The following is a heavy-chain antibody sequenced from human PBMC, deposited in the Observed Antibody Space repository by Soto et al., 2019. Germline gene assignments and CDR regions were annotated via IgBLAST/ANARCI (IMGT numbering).Heavy chain of an antibody. CDR1: GFTFSSYS. CDR3: ARDRYDSSGYPYYFDY. D-gene: IGHD3-22*01. V-gene: IGHV3-48*02. CDR2: ISSSSSTI. Sequence: PGGSLRLSCAASGFTFSSYSMNWVRQAPGKGLEWVSYISSSSSTIYYADSVKGRFTISRDNAKNSLYLQMNSLRDEDTAVYYCARDRYDSSGYPYYFDYWGQGTLVTV. J-gene: IGHJ4*02.